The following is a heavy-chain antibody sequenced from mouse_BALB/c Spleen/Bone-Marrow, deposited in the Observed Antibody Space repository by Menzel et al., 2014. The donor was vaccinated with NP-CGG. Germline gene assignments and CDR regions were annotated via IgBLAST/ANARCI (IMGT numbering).Heavy chain of an antibody. Sequence: VQLQQSGAELVRSGASVKLSCTASGFNIKDYYMHWAKQRPEQGLEWIGWIDPGNGDTEYAPKFQGKATMTADTSSNTAYLQLSSLTSEDTAVYYCNAEHGNYLYFDYWGQGTTLTVSS. CDR1: GFNIKDYY. V-gene: IGHV14-4*02. CDR2: IDPGNGDT. J-gene: IGHJ2*01. CDR3: NAEHGNYLYFDY.